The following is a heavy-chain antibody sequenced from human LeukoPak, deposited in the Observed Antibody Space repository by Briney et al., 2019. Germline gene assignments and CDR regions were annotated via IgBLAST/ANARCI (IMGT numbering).Heavy chain of an antibody. D-gene: IGHD3-10*01. CDR1: GGSISSYY. CDR2: IYYSGST. V-gene: IGHV4-59*01. J-gene: IGHJ5*02. Sequence: KPSETLSLTCTVSGGSISSYYWSWIRQPPGKGLEWIGYIYYSGSTNYNPSLKSRVTISVDTSKNQFSLKLSSVTAADTAVYYCARGGDSWNGSGSFDPWGQGTLVTVSS. CDR3: ARGGDSWNGSGSFDP.